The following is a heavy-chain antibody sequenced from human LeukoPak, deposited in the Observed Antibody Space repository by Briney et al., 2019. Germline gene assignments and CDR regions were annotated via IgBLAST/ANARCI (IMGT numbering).Heavy chain of an antibody. Sequence: SETLSLTCTVSGGSISSSSYYWGWIRQPPGKGLEWIGSIYYSGSTNYNPSLKSRVTISVDTSKNQFSLKLSSVTAADTAVYYCARGLYSSPWGQGTLVTVSS. CDR3: ARGLYSSP. V-gene: IGHV4-39*07. D-gene: IGHD6-13*01. CDR2: IYYSGST. CDR1: GGSISSSSYY. J-gene: IGHJ5*02.